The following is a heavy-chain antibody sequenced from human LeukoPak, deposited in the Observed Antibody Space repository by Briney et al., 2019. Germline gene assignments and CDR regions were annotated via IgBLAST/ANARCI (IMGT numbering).Heavy chain of an antibody. D-gene: IGHD3-10*01. V-gene: IGHV3-66*02. J-gene: IGHJ4*02. CDR2: IYSGGST. CDR3: ARDYYGSGSDY. Sequence: GSLRLSCAASGFTVSSNYMSWVRQAPGEGLEWVSVIYSGGSTYYADSVKGRFTISRDNSKNTLYLQMNSLRAEDTAVYYCARDYYGSGSDYWGQGTLVTVSS. CDR1: GFTVSSNY.